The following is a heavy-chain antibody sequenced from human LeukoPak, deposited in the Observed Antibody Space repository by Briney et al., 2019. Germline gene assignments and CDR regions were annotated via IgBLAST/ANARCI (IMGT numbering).Heavy chain of an antibody. CDR2: IYYSGST. J-gene: IGHJ4*02. CDR1: GGSISSYY. D-gene: IGHD4-17*01. Sequence: EPSETLSLTCTVSGGSISSYYWSWIRQPPGKGLEWIGYIYYSGSTNYNPSLKSRVTISVDTSKNQFSLKLSSVTAADTAVYYCARPDYGDYGRFDYWGQGTLVTVSS. V-gene: IGHV4-59*08. CDR3: ARPDYGDYGRFDY.